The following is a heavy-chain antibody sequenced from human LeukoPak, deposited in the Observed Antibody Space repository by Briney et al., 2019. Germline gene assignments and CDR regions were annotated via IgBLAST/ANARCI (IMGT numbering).Heavy chain of an antibody. CDR1: GFTFSSYS. Sequence: GGSLRLSCAASGFTFSSYSMNWVRQAPGKGLEWVSSISSSSSYIYYADSVKGRFTISRDNAKNSLYLQMNSLRVEDTAVYYCARDPANSSGWFPSGYYYYGMDVWGQGTTVTVSS. CDR2: ISSSSSYI. V-gene: IGHV3-21*01. CDR3: ARDPANSSGWFPSGYYYYGMDV. D-gene: IGHD6-19*01. J-gene: IGHJ6*02.